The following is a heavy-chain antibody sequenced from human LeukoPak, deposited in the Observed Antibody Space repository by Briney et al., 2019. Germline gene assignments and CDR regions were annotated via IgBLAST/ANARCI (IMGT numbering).Heavy chain of an antibody. CDR1: GFTLSSYA. D-gene: IGHD2-21*01. V-gene: IGHV3-23*01. CDR2: ISDSGNT. CDR3: AKAPVTTCRGAYCYPFDY. Sequence: PGGSLRLSCAASGFTLSSYAMSWVRQAPGKVLEWVSAISDSGNTYHADSVKGRFTISRDSSKNTLFLQMNRLRLEDAAVYYCAKAPVTTCRGAYCYPFDYWGQGTLVTVSS. J-gene: IGHJ4*02.